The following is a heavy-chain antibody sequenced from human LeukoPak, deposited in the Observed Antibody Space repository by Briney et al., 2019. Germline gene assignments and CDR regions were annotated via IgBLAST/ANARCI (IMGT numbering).Heavy chain of an antibody. CDR2: IKQDGSEK. V-gene: IGHV3-7*01. Sequence: GGSLRLSCAASGFTFSRYWMSWVRQAPGKGLEWVANIKQDGSEKYYVDSVKGRFTISRDNAKNSLYLQMNSLRAEDTAVYYCARGVYSYGRFDYWGQGTLVTVSS. D-gene: IGHD5-18*01. CDR3: ARGVYSYGRFDY. J-gene: IGHJ4*02. CDR1: GFTFSRYW.